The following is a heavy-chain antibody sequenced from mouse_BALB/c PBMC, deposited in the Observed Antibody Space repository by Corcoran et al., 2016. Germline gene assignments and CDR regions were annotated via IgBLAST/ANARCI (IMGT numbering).Heavy chain of an antibody. CDR3: ARAYGYEGYYAMDY. D-gene: IGHD1-2*01. Sequence: EVQLQQSGPELVKPGASVRMSCKASGYTLTSYVLHWVKQKPGQGLEWSGYINPYNDGTKYNEKFKGKATLTSDKSSSTAYMELSSLTSEDSAVYYCARAYGYEGYYAMDYWGQGTSVTVSS. V-gene: IGHV1S136*01. CDR1: GYTLTSYV. J-gene: IGHJ4*01. CDR2: INPYNDGT.